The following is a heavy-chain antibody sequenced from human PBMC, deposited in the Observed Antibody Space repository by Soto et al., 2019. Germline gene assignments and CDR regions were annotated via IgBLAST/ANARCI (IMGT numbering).Heavy chain of an antibody. CDR3: AREETGDQKAFDI. V-gene: IGHV3-7*03. CDR1: GFTFSSYW. CDR2: IKHDGSEK. Sequence: GGSLRLSCAASGFTFSSYWMSWVRQAPGKGLEWVANIKHDGSEKYYEDSVKGRFTISRDNAKNSLYLQMNSLRAEDTAVYYCAREETGDQKAFDIWGQGTMVTVSS. D-gene: IGHD7-27*01. J-gene: IGHJ3*02.